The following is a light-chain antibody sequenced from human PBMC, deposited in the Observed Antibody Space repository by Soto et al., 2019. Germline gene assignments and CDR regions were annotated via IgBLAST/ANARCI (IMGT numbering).Light chain of an antibody. Sequence: ILMTQSPATLSVSPGERATLSCRASQSGSNNLAWYQQKPGQAPRLLIYDASTRSTGIPARFSGSGSGTEFTITISGLQSEDFAVYYCQQYNNWPPWTFGQGTKVEIK. J-gene: IGKJ1*01. CDR1: QSGSNN. CDR3: QQYNNWPPWT. CDR2: DAS. V-gene: IGKV3-15*01.